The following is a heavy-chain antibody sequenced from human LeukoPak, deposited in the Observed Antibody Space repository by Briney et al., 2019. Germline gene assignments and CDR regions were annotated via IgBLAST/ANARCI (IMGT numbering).Heavy chain of an antibody. CDR1: GFGFSDYY. CDR3: ARKRGPVETWVDY. D-gene: IGHD5-24*01. CDR2: ISSSGSTI. V-gene: IGHV3-11*01. Sequence: GGFLRLSCAASGFGFSDYYMSWIRQAPGKGLERVSYISSSGSTIYYADSVKGRFTISRDNTKNSLYLQMNSLRAEDTAVYYCARKRGPVETWVDYWGQGTLVTVSS. J-gene: IGHJ4*02.